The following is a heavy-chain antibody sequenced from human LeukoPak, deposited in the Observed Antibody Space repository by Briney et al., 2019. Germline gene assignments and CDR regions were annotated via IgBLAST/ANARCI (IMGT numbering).Heavy chain of an antibody. CDR3: ARVGNSWLKPNNWFDP. CDR1: GFSFSSYG. CDR2: ISGSGGST. Sequence: GGSLRLSCAASGFSFSSYGMSWVRQAPGKGLEWVSSISGSGGSTDYADSVKGRFTISRDNSKNTVYLQMNSLRAEDTAVYYCARVGNSWLKPNNWFDPWGQGTLVTVSS. V-gene: IGHV3-23*01. J-gene: IGHJ5*02. D-gene: IGHD6-13*01.